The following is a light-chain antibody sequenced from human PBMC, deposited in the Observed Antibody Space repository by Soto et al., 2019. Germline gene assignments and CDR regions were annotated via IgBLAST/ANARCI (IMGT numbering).Light chain of an antibody. Sequence: EIVLTQSPATLSLSPGERATLSCRASQSVSSSLAWFQHKPGQAPRLPIYDASNRATGIPARCSGSGSGTDVTLTISSLEPEDFAVYYCHQRSNWPRTFGQGTKLEIK. CDR2: DAS. CDR3: HQRSNWPRT. V-gene: IGKV3-11*01. J-gene: IGKJ2*01. CDR1: QSVSSS.